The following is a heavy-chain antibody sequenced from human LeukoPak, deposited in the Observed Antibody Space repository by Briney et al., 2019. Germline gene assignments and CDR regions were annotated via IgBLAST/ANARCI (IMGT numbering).Heavy chain of an antibody. D-gene: IGHD3-22*01. CDR3: ARSTLTYYDSSGSKSWGY. J-gene: IGHJ4*02. CDR2: INPNSGGT. Sequence: ASVKVSCKASGYTFTGYYMHWVRQAPGQGLEWMGWINPNSGGTNYAQKFQGRVTMTRDTSISTAYMELSRLRSDDTAVYYCARSTLTYYDSSGSKSWGYWGQGTLVTVSP. CDR1: GYTFTGYY. V-gene: IGHV1-2*02.